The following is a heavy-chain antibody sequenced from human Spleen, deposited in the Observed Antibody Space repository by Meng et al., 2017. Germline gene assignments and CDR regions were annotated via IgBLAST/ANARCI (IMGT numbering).Heavy chain of an antibody. CDR2: ISAYNGHT. Sequence: ASVKVSCKASGYTFTSYGISWVRQAPGQGLEWMGWISAYNGHTDYAQNLQGRVTMTTDTSTSTAYMELRSLRSDDTAMYYCAREGYPVFYFDFWGQGTLVTVSS. CDR1: GYTFTSYG. CDR3: AREGYPVFYFDF. D-gene: IGHD2-15*01. J-gene: IGHJ4*02. V-gene: IGHV1-18*01.